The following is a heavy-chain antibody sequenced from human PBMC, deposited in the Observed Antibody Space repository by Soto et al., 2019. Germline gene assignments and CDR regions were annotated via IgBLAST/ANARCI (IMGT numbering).Heavy chain of an antibody. CDR1: GGSVSSGSYY. J-gene: IGHJ6*02. CDR3: ARDRDYYDSSGYYWYYYGMDV. D-gene: IGHD3-22*01. Sequence: PSETLSLTCTVSGGSVSSGSYYWSWIRQPPGKGLEWIGYICYSGSTNYNPSLKSRVTISVDTSKNQFSLKLSSVTAADTAVYYCARDRDYYDSSGYYWYYYGMDVWGQGTTVTVSS. CDR2: ICYSGST. V-gene: IGHV4-61*01.